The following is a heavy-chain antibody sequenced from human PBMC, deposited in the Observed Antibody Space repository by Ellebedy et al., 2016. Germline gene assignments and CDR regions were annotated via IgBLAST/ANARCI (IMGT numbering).Heavy chain of an antibody. CDR1: AYTFTGYY. CDR3: ARDGGISYYYYMDV. V-gene: IGHV1-2*02. D-gene: IGHD3-3*02. CDR2: INPNSGGT. J-gene: IGHJ6*03. Sequence: ASVKVSCXASAYTFTGYYMHRVRQAPGQGLEWMGWINPNSGGTNYAQKFQGRVTMTRDTSISTAYMELSRLRSDDTAVYYCARDGGISYYYYMDVWGKGTTVTVSS.